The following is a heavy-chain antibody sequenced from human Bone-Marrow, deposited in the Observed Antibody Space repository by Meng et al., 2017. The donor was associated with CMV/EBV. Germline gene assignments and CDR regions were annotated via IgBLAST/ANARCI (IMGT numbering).Heavy chain of an antibody. D-gene: IGHD2-2*01. CDR1: GGSISSYY. V-gene: IGHV4-59*01. CDR3: ARSRRRYCSSTSCAIRDYYYGMDV. CDR2: IYYSGST. Sequence: SETLSLTCTVSGGSISSYYWSWIRQPPGKGLEWIGYIYYSGSTNYNPSLKSRVTISVDTSKNQFSLKLGSVTAADTAVYYCARSRRRYCSSTSCAIRDYYYGMDVWSQGTTVTVSS. J-gene: IGHJ6*02.